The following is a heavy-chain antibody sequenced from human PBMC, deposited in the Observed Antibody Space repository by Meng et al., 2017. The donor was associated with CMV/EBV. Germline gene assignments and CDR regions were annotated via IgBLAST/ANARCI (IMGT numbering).Heavy chain of an antibody. V-gene: IGHV1-2*02. CDR1: GYTFTGYY. J-gene: IGHJ6*02. D-gene: IGHD2-2*01. CDR3: ARESTYCSSTSCYYYYGMDV. Sequence: ASVKVSCKASGYTFTGYYMHWVRQAPGQGLEWMGWIKPNSGGTNYAQKFQGRVTMTRDTSIRTAYMELSRLRSDDTAVYYCARESTYCSSTSCYYYYGMDVWGQGTTVTVSS. CDR2: IKPNSGGT.